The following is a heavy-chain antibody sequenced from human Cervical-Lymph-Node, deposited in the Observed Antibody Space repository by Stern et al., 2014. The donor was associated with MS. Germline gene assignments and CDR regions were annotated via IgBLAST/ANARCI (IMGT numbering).Heavy chain of an antibody. Sequence: QVQLQESGPGLVKPSQTLSLTCTVSGGSISSGSYYWSWIRQPAGKGLEWIGRIYTSGSTNSNPSLTSRVTISVDTSKTQFSLKLTSVTAADTAVYYCARDPVSWYGGYYGMDVWGQGTTVTVSS. V-gene: IGHV4-61*02. CDR3: ARDPVSWYGGYYGMDV. CDR2: IYTSGST. CDR1: GGSISSGSYY. D-gene: IGHD3-10*01. J-gene: IGHJ6*02.